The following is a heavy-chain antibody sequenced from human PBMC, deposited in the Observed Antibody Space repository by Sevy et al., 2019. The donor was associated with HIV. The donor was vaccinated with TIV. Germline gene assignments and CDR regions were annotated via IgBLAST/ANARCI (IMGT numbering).Heavy chain of an antibody. CDR2: IWYDGSNK. J-gene: IGHJ4*02. CDR1: GFTFSSYG. V-gene: IGHV3-33*01. D-gene: IGHD3-10*01. CDR3: ARAPNYYGSGSGVGGGLDY. Sequence: GGSLRLSCAASGFTFSSYGMHWVRQAPGKGLEWVAVIWYDGSNKYYADSVKGQFTISRDNSKNTLYLQMNSLRAEDTAVYYGARAPNYYGSGSGVGGGLDYWGQGTLVTVSS.